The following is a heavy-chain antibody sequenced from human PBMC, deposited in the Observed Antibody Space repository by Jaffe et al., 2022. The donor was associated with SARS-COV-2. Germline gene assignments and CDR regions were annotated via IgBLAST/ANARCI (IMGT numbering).Heavy chain of an antibody. CDR3: ARVRRRIGELDYGMDV. V-gene: IGHV4-4*07. J-gene: IGHJ6*02. Sequence: QVQLQESGPGLVKPSETLSLTCIVSGDSISGYYWSWIRQPAGKGLEWIGRIYTSGSTSFNPSLKSRVTMSVDTPKNQFSLKLNSVTAADTAVYYCARVRRRIGELDYGMDVWGQGTTVTVSS. D-gene: IGHD3-10*01. CDR2: IYTSGST. CDR1: GDSISGYY.